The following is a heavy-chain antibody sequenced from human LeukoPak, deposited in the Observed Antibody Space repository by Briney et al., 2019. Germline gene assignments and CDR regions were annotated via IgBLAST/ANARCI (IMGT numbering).Heavy chain of an antibody. D-gene: IGHD2-2*01. Sequence: GGSLRLSCAASGFTFSSYAMSWVRQAPGKGLEWVSALSCSGGRTYYADPVKGRFTISRDNSKNTLYLQMNSLRAEDTAVYYCAKDLEDIVVVPAALLFDYWGQGTLVTVSS. CDR1: GFTFSSYA. CDR2: LSCSGGRT. CDR3: AKDLEDIVVVPAALLFDY. J-gene: IGHJ4*02. V-gene: IGHV3-23*01.